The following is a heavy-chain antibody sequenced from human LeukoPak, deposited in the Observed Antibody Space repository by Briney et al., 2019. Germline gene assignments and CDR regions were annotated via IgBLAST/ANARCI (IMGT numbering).Heavy chain of an antibody. J-gene: IGHJ4*02. D-gene: IGHD2-2*01. CDR3: AKASGVVVVPAAIDY. Sequence: QSGGSLRLSCAASGFTFSSYAMSWVRQAPGKGLEWVSGISGSGGSTYYADSVKGWFTISRDNSKNTLYLQMNSLRAEDTAVYYCAKASGVVVVPAAIDYWGQGTLVTVSS. CDR2: ISGSGGST. CDR1: GFTFSSYA. V-gene: IGHV3-23*01.